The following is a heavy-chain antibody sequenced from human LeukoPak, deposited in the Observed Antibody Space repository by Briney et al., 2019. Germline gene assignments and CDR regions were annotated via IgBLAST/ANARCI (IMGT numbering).Heavy chain of an antibody. CDR2: ISGSGGST. J-gene: IGHJ4*02. V-gene: IGHV3-23*01. CDR3: ANSRACSSTSCRTYFDY. Sequence: GGSLRLSCAASGLTFSSYAMSWVRQAPGKGLEWVSAISGSGGSTYYSDPVKGRFTISRDNSKNTLYLQMNSLRAEDTAVYYCANSRACSSTSCRTYFDYWGQGTLVTVSS. CDR1: GLTFSSYA. D-gene: IGHD2-2*01.